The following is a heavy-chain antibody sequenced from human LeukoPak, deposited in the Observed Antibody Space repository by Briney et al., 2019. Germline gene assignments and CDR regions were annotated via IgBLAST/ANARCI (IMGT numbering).Heavy chain of an antibody. D-gene: IGHD3-22*01. V-gene: IGHV4-59*01. Sequence: KSSETLSLTCTVSGASISSYYWSWIRQPPGKGLEWIGYISYSGSTNYNPSLKSRVTISADTSKNQFSLKLSSVTAADTAVYYCASYYYDSSGYFYTFAYWGQGTLVSVSS. CDR1: GASISSYY. CDR2: ISYSGST. J-gene: IGHJ4*02. CDR3: ASYYYDSSGYFYTFAY.